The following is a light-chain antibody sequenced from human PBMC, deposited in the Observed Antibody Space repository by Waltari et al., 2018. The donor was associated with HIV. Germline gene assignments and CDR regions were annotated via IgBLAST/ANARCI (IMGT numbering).Light chain of an antibody. Sequence: SFVMTQPPSVSVALGQTARLTAGGNHTRIKSLPWYQQKPGQAPVLVVDDDSDRPSGIPERFSGPNSGNTATLTISRVEAGDEADYYCQVWDSSSDHVVFGGGTKLTVL. CDR3: QVWDSSSDHVV. V-gene: IGLV3-21*02. CDR2: DDS. J-gene: IGLJ2*01. CDR1: HTRIKS.